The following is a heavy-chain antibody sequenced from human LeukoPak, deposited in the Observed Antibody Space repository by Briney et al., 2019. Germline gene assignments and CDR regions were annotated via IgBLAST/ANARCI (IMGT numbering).Heavy chain of an antibody. CDR2: IDSTSAYT. J-gene: IGHJ4*02. CDR3: AKGSAAGRPYYFDY. V-gene: IGHV3-23*01. CDR1: GFIFSNYA. Sequence: PGGSLRLSCAASGFIFSNYAMSWVRQAPGKGLERVSAIDSTSAYTWYADSVKGRFTISKDSSKTILYLQMNSLRAEDAAVYFCAKGSAAGRPYYFDYWGQGTLVTVSS. D-gene: IGHD6-25*01.